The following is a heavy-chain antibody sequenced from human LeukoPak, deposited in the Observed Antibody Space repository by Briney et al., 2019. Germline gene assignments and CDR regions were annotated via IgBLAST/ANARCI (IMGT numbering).Heavy chain of an antibody. Sequence: PGGSLSLSCAASGFTYSSYAMSWVRQAPGKGLEWVSAISGSGGSPYYADSVKGRFTILRDNSKNTLYLQMNSLRAEDTAVYYCAKDLLDTAIDYWGQGTLVTVSS. V-gene: IGHV3-23*01. CDR2: ISGSGGSP. CDR3: AKDLLDTAIDY. J-gene: IGHJ4*02. CDR1: GFTYSSYA. D-gene: IGHD5-18*01.